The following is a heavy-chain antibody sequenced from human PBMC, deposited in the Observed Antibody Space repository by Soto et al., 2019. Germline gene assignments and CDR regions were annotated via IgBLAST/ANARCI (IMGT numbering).Heavy chain of an antibody. V-gene: IGHV3-23*01. CDR1: LTFSSYA. CDR3: AKIMWELYSYVPYGIDV. Sequence: LTFSSYAMRWVRQAPGKGLEWVSAISGSGGSTYYADSVKGRFTIPRDNPKTTLYLQMNSLRAEDTAVYYCAKIMWELYSYVPYGIDVWGQGTKVTVS. D-gene: IGHD5-18*01. CDR2: ISGSGGST. J-gene: IGHJ6*02.